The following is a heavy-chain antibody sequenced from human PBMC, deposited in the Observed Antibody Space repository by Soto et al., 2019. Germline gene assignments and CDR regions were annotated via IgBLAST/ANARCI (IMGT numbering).Heavy chain of an antibody. D-gene: IGHD3-3*01. CDR1: GVSISNSGYY. V-gene: IGHV4-39*01. CDR3: ARHYRSHITIFGVVILNWFDP. CDR2: IYYSGST. Sequence: SETLSLTCTVSGVSISNSGYYWGWLRQPPGKGLEWIGSIYYSGSTYYNPSLKSRVTISVDTSKSQFSLKLSSVTAADTAVYYCARHYRSHITIFGVVILNWFDPWGQGTLVTVSS. J-gene: IGHJ5*02.